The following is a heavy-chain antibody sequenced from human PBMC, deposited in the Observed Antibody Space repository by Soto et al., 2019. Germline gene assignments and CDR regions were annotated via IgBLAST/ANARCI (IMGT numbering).Heavy chain of an antibody. V-gene: IGHV3-21*02. J-gene: IGHJ4*02. Sequence: EVQLVESGGGLVKPGGSLRLSCATSGFTFGSYTMNWVRQAPGKGLEWVSCISSASSYIYYADSVQGRFTISRDNSEKSLYLHMNSLRAEDTAAYYCARRSGYAYGSLDHWAQGVLVTLSS. D-gene: IGHD5-18*01. CDR3: ARRSGYAYGSLDH. CDR1: GFTFGSYT. CDR2: ISSASSYI.